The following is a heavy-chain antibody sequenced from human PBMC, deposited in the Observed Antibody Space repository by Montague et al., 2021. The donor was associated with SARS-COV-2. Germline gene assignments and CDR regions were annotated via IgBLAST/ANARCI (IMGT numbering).Heavy chain of an antibody. CDR2: IYANGNF. CDR3: ARGWAFDP. CDR1: GDSITPYGDSIGGYF. D-gene: IGHD6-13*01. V-gene: IGHV4-61*02. J-gene: IGHJ3*01. Sequence: TLSLTCSVSGDSITPYGDSIGGYFWSWIRQPAGKGLEWIGRIYANGNFDYNPSLNSRVSMSIDTSENQFSLRLNSVTAADTAVYFCARGWAFDPWGQGRLVTVSS.